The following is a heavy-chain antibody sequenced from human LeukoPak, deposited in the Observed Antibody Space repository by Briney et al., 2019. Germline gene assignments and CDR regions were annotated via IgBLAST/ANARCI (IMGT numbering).Heavy chain of an antibody. J-gene: IGHJ6*03. CDR1: GYSISSGYY. CDR3: ARDQYSSSWPYYYYYYMDV. Sequence: SETLSLTCTVSGYSISSGYYWGWIRQPPGKGLEWIGSIYHSGSTYYNPSLKSRVTISVNTSKNHFSLKLSSVTAADTAMYYCARDQYSSSWPYYYYYYMDVWGKGTTVTVSS. CDR2: IYHSGST. D-gene: IGHD6-13*01. V-gene: IGHV4-38-2*02.